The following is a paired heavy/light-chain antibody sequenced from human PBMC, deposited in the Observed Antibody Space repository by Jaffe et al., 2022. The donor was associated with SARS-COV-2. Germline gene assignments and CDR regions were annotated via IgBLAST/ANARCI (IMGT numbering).Light chain of an antibody. CDR2: DAS. V-gene: IGKV3-11*01. J-gene: IGKJ1*01. CDR1: QSVSSY. CDR3: QQRSDWPKT. Sequence: EIVLTQSPATLSLSPGERATLSCRASQSVSSYLAWYQQKPGQAPRLLMYDASNRATGTPDRFSGSGSGTDFTLTISSLEPEDFAVYYCQQRSDWPKTFGQGTKVEIK.
Heavy chain of an antibody. V-gene: IGHV3-53*02. CDR1: GSTVSGNY. Sequence: EVQVVETGGGLIQPGGSLRLSCAASGSTVSGNYMNWVRQAPGKGLEWVSVIYSGGRTYYADSVKGRFTISRDNSKNTVYLQMDSLRADDTAVYYCAIGDLDTITAIGPHYYYYMDVWGKGTTVTVSS. CDR2: IYSGGRT. J-gene: IGHJ6*03. CDR3: AIGDLDTITAIGPHYYYYMDV. D-gene: IGHD1-20*01.